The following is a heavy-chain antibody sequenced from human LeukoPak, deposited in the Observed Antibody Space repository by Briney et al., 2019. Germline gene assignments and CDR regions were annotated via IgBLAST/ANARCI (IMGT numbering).Heavy chain of an antibody. Sequence: SETLSLTCSVSGASISSSSYYWGWIRQPPGKGLEWIGSIYYTGTTYYSPSLKSRVTISEDTSKNQFSLRLSSVTAADAAVYYCARRSIYFYGSGSYSQYLPFDYWGQGTLVAVSS. V-gene: IGHV4-39*01. CDR3: ARRSIYFYGSGSYSQYLPFDY. D-gene: IGHD3-10*01. CDR2: IYYTGTT. CDR1: GASISSSSYY. J-gene: IGHJ4*02.